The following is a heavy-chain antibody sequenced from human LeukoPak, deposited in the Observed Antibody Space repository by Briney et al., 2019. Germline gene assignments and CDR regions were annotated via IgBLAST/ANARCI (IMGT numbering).Heavy chain of an antibody. J-gene: IGHJ5*02. CDR1: GFTFSGSA. CDR2: IRSKANSYAT. D-gene: IGHD5/OR15-5a*01. V-gene: IGHV3-73*01. Sequence: GGSLRLSCAASGFTFSGSAMHWVRQASGKGLEWVGRIRSKANSYATAYAASVKGRFTISRDDSKNTAYLQMNSLKTEDTAVYYCTRRSSNTTLVYNWFDPWGQGTLVTVSS. CDR3: TRRSSNTTLVYNWFDP.